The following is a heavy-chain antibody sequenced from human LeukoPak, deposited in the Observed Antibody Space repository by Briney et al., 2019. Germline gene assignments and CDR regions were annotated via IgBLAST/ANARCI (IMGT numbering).Heavy chain of an antibody. J-gene: IGHJ4*02. D-gene: IGHD6-19*01. V-gene: IGHV4-59*01. CDR2: ISDSGST. CDR1: GGSISTYY. CDR3: AGGVIRYSIGWYYFDY. Sequence: SETLSLTCTVSGGSISTYYWSWIRQPPGKGLEWIGYISDSGSTNYNPSLKSRVTMSVDTSRNKFSLKLTSVTPADTAAYYCAGGVIRYSIGWYYFDYWGQGTLVTVSS.